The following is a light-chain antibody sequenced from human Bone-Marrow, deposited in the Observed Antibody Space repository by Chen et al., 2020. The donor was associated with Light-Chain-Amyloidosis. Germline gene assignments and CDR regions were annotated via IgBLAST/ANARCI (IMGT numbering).Light chain of an antibody. Sequence: EIVLTQSPDTLSLSPGEGANLSCRASQTISSNYLTWYQQKFGQAPRLLIYGSSSRATGIPDRFTGSGSGTDFTLTINRLEPEDFAMYYCQQYGTSPLTFGGGIKVEIK. CDR3: QQYGTSPLT. CDR1: QTISSNY. J-gene: IGKJ4*01. CDR2: GSS. V-gene: IGKV3-20*01.